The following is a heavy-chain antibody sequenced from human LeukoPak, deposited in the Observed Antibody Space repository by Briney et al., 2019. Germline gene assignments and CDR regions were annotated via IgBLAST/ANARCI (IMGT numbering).Heavy chain of an antibody. CDR1: GFTFDDYA. D-gene: IGHD6-13*01. CDR2: ISWNSGSI. CDR3: AKDTAAAVYYYYGMGV. J-gene: IGHJ6*02. V-gene: IGHV3-9*01. Sequence: GGSLRLSCAASGFTFDDYAMHWVRQAPGKGLEWVSGISWNSGSIGYADSVKGRFTISRDNAKNSLYLQMNSLRAEDTALYYCAKDTAAAVYYYYGMGVWGQGTTVTVSS.